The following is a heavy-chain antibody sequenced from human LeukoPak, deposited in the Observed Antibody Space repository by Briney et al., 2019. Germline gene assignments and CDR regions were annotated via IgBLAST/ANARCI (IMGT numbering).Heavy chain of an antibody. CDR1: GFTFSSYS. CDR2: ISSRSSPK. V-gene: IGHV3-48*01. Sequence: GGSLRLSCAASGFTFSSYSMNWVRQAPGKGLEWISYISSRSSPKYYADSVKGRFTISRDNAKNSLFLQMNSLRAEDTAVYYCARAPYCSGGSCYSWFDYWGQGTLVTVSS. J-gene: IGHJ4*02. CDR3: ARAPYCSGGSCYSWFDY. D-gene: IGHD2-15*01.